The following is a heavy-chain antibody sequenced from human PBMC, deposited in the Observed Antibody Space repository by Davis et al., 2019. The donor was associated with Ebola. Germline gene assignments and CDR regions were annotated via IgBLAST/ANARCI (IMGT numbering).Heavy chain of an antibody. D-gene: IGHD6-13*01. J-gene: IGHJ5*02. CDR1: GGSIARSGYF. Sequence: SETLSLTCTVSGGSIARSGYFWGWIRQPPGKGLEWIGSIYYSGSTYYNPSLKSRVTISVDTSKNQFSLKLSSVTAADTAVYCCARAFIVAAGFNWFDPWGQGTLVTVSS. CDR3: ARAFIVAAGFNWFDP. V-gene: IGHV4-39*01. CDR2: IYYSGST.